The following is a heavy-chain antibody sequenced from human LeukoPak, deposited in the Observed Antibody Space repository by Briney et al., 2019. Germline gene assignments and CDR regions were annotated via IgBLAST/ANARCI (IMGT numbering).Heavy chain of an antibody. J-gene: IGHJ4*02. CDR1: GYTFTGYY. CDR2: INPNSGGT. CDR3: ASGDMVRGVTTDY. Sequence: ASVKVSCKASGYTFTGYYMHGVRQAPGQGLEWMGWINPNSGGTNYAQKFQGRVTMTRDTSISTAYMELSRLRSDDTAVYYCASGDMVRGVTTDYWGQGTLVTVSS. D-gene: IGHD3-10*01. V-gene: IGHV1-2*02.